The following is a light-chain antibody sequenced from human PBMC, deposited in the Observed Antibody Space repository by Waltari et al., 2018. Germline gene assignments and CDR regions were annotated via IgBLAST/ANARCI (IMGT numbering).Light chain of an antibody. Sequence: QSVLTQPPSASGTPGQRVPISCSGSRPTTGSSTANWYLQIPGTAPKLLMYSDSQRPSGVPGRFSGSKSGTSASLAISGLQSEDEADYYCATWDDSLNNYVFGTGTKVTVL. CDR1: RPTTGSST. CDR2: SDS. J-gene: IGLJ1*01. CDR3: ATWDDSLNNYV. V-gene: IGLV1-44*01.